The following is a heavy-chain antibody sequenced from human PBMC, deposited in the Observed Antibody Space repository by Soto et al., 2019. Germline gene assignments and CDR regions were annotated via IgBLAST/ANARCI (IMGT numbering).Heavy chain of an antibody. CDR2: VNWNGGST. CDR1: GFTFDDYG. Sequence: EVQLVESGGGVLRPGGSLRLSCAASGFTFDDYGMSWARQAPGKGLEWVSGVNWNGGSTGYADSVKGRFTISRDNAKNSLYLEMNSLRAEDTAFYYCVRGASLNFDYWGQGTLVTVSS. D-gene: IGHD1-26*01. J-gene: IGHJ4*02. CDR3: VRGASLNFDY. V-gene: IGHV3-20*04.